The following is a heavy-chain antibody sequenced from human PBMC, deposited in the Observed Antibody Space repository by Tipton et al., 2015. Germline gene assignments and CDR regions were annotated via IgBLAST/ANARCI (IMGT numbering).Heavy chain of an antibody. CDR1: GGSMSTTNYH. CDR3: ASPSLPHDRGDYYFQS. Sequence: TLSLTCTVSGGSMSTTNYHWGWIRQPPGRGLEWIGSIYFTGQTYYNSSLESRVTISVDISNNQFSLKLSSVTAADTAVYYCASPSLPHDRGDYYFQSWGQGSLVTVSS. V-gene: IGHV4-39*01. J-gene: IGHJ4*02. CDR2: IYFTGQT. D-gene: IGHD2-21*02.